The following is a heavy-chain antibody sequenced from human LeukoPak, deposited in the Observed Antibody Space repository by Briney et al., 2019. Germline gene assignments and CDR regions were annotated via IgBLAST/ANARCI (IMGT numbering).Heavy chain of an antibody. Sequence: ASVKVSCKASGYTFTDCGISWVRQAPGQGLEWMAWVSAHNGKTNYAQKFQDRLTMTTDTSASTAYMELRRLGSDQRAVYYCARDLGDDTGMIFFDYWGQGTLVTVSS. V-gene: IGHV1-18*01. CDR3: ARDLGDDTGMIFFDY. J-gene: IGHJ4*02. CDR1: GYTFTDCG. D-gene: IGHD3/OR15-3a*01. CDR2: VSAHNGKT.